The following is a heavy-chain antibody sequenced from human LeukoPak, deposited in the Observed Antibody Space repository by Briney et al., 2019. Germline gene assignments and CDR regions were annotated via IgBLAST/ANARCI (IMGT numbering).Heavy chain of an antibody. D-gene: IGHD1-26*01. Sequence: SQTLSLTCAVSGDSVSSDNATWNWIRQSPSRGLEWLGRTYFRSKWYNDFAASGRGRITINADTSKNQFSLQLNSVTPEDTAVYYCVRQREQVMLYYYFDLWGRGTLVTVSS. CDR3: VRQREQVMLYYYFDL. CDR1: GDSVSSDNAT. V-gene: IGHV6-1*01. J-gene: IGHJ2*01. CDR2: TYFRSKWYN.